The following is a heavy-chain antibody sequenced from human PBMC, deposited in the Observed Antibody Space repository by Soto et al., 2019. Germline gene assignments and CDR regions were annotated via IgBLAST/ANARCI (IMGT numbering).Heavy chain of an antibody. D-gene: IGHD3-3*01. Sequence: EVQLLESGGGLVQPGGSLRLSCAASGFTFSSYAMSWVRQAPGKGLEWVSAISGSGGSTYYADSVKGRFTISRDNSNNTLYLQMNSLRAEDTAVYYCAKAREGYDFWSGYYNWFDPWGQGTLVTVSS. CDR1: GFTFSSYA. V-gene: IGHV3-23*01. CDR2: ISGSGGST. CDR3: AKAREGYDFWSGYYNWFDP. J-gene: IGHJ5*02.